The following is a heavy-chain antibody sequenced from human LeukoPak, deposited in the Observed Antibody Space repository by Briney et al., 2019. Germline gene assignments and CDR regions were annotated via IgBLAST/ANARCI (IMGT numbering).Heavy chain of an antibody. D-gene: IGHD3-10*01. CDR1: GFSFSTYS. V-gene: IGHV3-23*01. Sequence: GGSLRLSCAASGFSFSTYSMNWLRQAPGKGLEWVSAISGSGSGGSTYYADSVKGRFTISRDNSKNTLYLQMNSLRAEDTAVYHCAKYAHGSGTSFDPWGQGTLVTVSS. J-gene: IGHJ5*02. CDR2: ISGSGSGGST. CDR3: AKYAHGSGTSFDP.